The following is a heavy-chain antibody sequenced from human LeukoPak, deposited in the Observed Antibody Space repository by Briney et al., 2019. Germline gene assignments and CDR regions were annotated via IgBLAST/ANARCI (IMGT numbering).Heavy chain of an antibody. CDR3: ARLYYYDSSGYYFDY. CDR2: INPNSGGT. J-gene: IGHJ4*02. D-gene: IGHD3-22*01. Sequence: GASVKVSCKASGYTFTGYYMHWVRQAPGQGLEWMGWINPNSGGTNYAQKFQGRVTMTRDTSISTAYMELSRLRSDDTAVYYCARLYYYDSSGYYFDYWGQGTLVTVSS. V-gene: IGHV1-2*02. CDR1: GYTFTGYY.